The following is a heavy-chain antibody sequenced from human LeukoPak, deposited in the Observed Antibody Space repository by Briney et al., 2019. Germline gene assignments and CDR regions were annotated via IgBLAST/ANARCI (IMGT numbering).Heavy chain of an antibody. CDR1: GDILSSNSAT. J-gene: IGHJ5*02. CDR2: TYYMSQWYN. V-gene: IGHV6-1*01. D-gene: IGHD3-10*01. Sequence: SQTLSLTCAISGDILSSNSATWNWIRQSPSRGLEWLGRTYYMSQWYNDYAVSVKSRITINPDTSKNQFSLQMNSVTPEDTAVYYCARSTGARFDPWGQGTLVTVSS. CDR3: ARSTGARFDP.